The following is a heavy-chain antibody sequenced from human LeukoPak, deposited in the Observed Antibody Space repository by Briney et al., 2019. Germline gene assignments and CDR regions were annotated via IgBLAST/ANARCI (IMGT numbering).Heavy chain of an antibody. Sequence: PGGSLRLSCAASGFTFSSYAMSWVRQAPWKGLEWVSAISGGGSSTYYADSVKGRFTISRDNSKNTLYLQMNSLRAEDTAVYYCAKGAYYYDSSGYLYFDYWGQGTLVTVSS. CDR2: ISGGGSST. J-gene: IGHJ4*02. V-gene: IGHV3-23*01. D-gene: IGHD3-22*01. CDR3: AKGAYYYDSSGYLYFDY. CDR1: GFTFSSYA.